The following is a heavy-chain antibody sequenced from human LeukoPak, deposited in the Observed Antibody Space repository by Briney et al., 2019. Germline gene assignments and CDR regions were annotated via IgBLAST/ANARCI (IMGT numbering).Heavy chain of an antibody. CDR3: ARANDSSGSYNWFDP. CDR1: GFTFDDYG. J-gene: IGHJ5*02. V-gene: IGHV3-20*04. D-gene: IGHD3-22*01. CDR2: INWSGCST. Sequence: GGSLRLSCAASGFTFDDYGMSWVRQAPGKGLEWVSGINWSGCSTNYADPVKGRFTISRDNAKNSLYLQMNSLRAEDTAFYYCARANDSSGSYNWFDPWGQGTLVTVSS.